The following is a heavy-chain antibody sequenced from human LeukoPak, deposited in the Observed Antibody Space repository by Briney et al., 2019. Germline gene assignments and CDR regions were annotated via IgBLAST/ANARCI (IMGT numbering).Heavy chain of an antibody. CDR3: ARRERLGYSYGRGTLDI. J-gene: IGHJ3*02. CDR2: IDSTGST. CDR1: GFTFSSYY. Sequence: GGSLRLSCAASGFTFSSYYMNWVRQAPGKGLEWVSFIDSTGSTYYADSVKGRFTISRDNSRNTLYLQMNSLRVEDTAVYYCARRERLGYSYGRGTLDIWGQGTMVTVSS. D-gene: IGHD5-18*01. V-gene: IGHV3-66*01.